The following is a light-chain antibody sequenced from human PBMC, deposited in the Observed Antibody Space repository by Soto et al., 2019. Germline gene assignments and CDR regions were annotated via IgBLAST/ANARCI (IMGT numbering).Light chain of an antibody. V-gene: IGLV1-40*01. J-gene: IGLJ3*02. CDR2: GNS. CDR3: QSYDSSLSGWV. Sequence: QSVLTQPPSLSGAPGQRVTISCTGSSSNIGAGYDVHWYQQLPGTAPKLHIYGNSNRPSGVPDRFSGSKSGTSASLAITGLQAYNEADYYCQSYDSSLSGWVFGGGTKLTVL. CDR1: SSNIGAGYD.